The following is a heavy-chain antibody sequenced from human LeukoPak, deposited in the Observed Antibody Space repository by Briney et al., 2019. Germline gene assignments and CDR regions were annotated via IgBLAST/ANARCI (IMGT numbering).Heavy chain of an antibody. V-gene: IGHV3-30-3*01. CDR3: ARGTMADDALDH. D-gene: IGHD4/OR15-4a*01. CDR2: ISYDGSNK. CDR1: GFTFSSYA. J-gene: IGHJ4*02. Sequence: PGGSLRLSCAASGFTFSSYAMHWVRQAPGKGLEWVAVISYDGSNKYYADSVKGRFTISRDNSKNTLYLQMNSLRAEDTAVYYCARGTMADDALDHWGQGTLVTVSS.